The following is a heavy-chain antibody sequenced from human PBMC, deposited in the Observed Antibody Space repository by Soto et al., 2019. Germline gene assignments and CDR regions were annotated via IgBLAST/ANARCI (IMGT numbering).Heavy chain of an antibody. J-gene: IGHJ4*02. V-gene: IGHV1-18*01. D-gene: IGHD1-1*01. CDR1: GYTFTSYG. CDR3: ARGRYGDY. Sequence: QVHLVQSGAEVKKPGASVKVSCKCSGYTFTSYGITWVRQAPGQGLEWMGWISAHNGNTNYAQKLQGRVTVTRDTSTSTAYMELRSLISDDKAVYYCARGRYGDYWGQGALVTVSS. CDR2: ISAHNGNT.